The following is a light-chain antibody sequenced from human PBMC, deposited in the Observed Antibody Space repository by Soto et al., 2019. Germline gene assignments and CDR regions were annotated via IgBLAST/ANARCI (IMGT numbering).Light chain of an antibody. Sequence: QSALTQPPSASGSPGQSVTISCTGTSSDVGGYNYVSWYQQHPAKAPKLMIYEVSKRPSGVPDRFSGSKSGNTASLTVSGHQAEDEADYCCSSYAGSNNYVFGTGTKLTVL. CDR3: SSYAGSNNYV. J-gene: IGLJ1*01. CDR2: EVS. V-gene: IGLV2-8*01. CDR1: SSDVGGYNY.